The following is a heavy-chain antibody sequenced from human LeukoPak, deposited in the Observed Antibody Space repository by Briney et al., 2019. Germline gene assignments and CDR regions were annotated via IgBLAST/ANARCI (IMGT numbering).Heavy chain of an antibody. CDR1: GGTFSSYA. V-gene: IGHV1-69*13. Sequence: SVKVSCKASGGTFSSYAISWVRQAPGQGLEWMGGINPIFGTANYAQKFQGRVTITADESTSTAYMELSSLRSEDTAVYYCASHAPEDIVVVVAATGRNWFDPWGQGTLVTVSS. CDR3: ASHAPEDIVVVVAATGRNWFDP. J-gene: IGHJ5*02. D-gene: IGHD2-15*01. CDR2: INPIFGTA.